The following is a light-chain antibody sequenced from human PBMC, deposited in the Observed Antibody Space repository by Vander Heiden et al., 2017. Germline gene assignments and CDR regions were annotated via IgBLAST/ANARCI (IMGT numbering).Light chain of an antibody. J-gene: IGLJ2*01. Sequence: SILTQPPSASGTPGQSIAISCSRSSVGSDSESLYQHHPGPAPTLLMYSDDQRPSGVPDRFSGSKSDTSASLAISGLQPEDEADYYCAAWDDSLNGQWVFGGGTKLTVL. CDR1: SVGSDS. CDR3: AAWDDSLNGQWV. CDR2: SDD. V-gene: IGLV1-44*01.